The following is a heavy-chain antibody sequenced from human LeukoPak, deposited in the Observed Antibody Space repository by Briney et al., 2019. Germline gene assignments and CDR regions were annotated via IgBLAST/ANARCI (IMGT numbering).Heavy chain of an antibody. V-gene: IGHV2-70*11. CDR1: GFSLSTSGMC. D-gene: IGHD6-19*01. J-gene: IGHJ4*02. CDR3: ARSSGIEVAGPYFDY. CDR2: IDWDDDK. Sequence: SGPALVKPTQTLTLTCTFSGFSLSTSGMCVSWIRQPPGKALEWLARIDWDDDKYYSTSLKTRLTISKDTSKNQVVLTMTNMDPVDAATYYCARSSGIEVAGPYFDYSGQGTLVTVSS.